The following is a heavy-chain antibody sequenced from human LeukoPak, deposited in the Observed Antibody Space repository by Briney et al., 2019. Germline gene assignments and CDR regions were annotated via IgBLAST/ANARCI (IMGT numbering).Heavy chain of an antibody. J-gene: IGHJ4*02. CDR2: ISYDGSNK. Sequence: PGGSLRLSCAASGFTFSSYGMHWVRQAPGKGLEWVAVISYDGSNKYYADSVKGRFTISRDNSKNTLYLQMNSLRAEDTAVYYCARDSAPANFDYWGQGTLVTVSS. D-gene: IGHD1-14*01. CDR1: GFTFSSYG. V-gene: IGHV3-33*05. CDR3: ARDSAPANFDY.